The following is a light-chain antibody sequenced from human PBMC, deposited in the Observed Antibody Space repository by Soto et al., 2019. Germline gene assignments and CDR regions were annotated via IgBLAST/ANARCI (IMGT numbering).Light chain of an antibody. Sequence: AIPITHSPSSLSSSVGDRVTITCLASQVIRNDLGWYQQKPGKAPKLLIYAASSLQSGVPSRFSGSGSGTDFTLTISSLQPEDFATYYCLQDYNYHRTFGQGTKVDIK. CDR3: LQDYNYHRT. CDR2: AAS. CDR1: QVIRND. V-gene: IGKV1-6*01. J-gene: IGKJ1*01.